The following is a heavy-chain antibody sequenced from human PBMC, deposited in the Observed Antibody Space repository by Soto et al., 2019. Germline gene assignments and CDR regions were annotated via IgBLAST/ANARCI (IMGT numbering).Heavy chain of an antibody. V-gene: IGHV4-59*08. CDR2: IYYSGST. CDR1: GDSIIGIYH. D-gene: IGHD5-12*01. J-gene: IGHJ6*02. CDR3: ARFVAAGGMDV. Sequence: SETLSLTCAVSGDSIIGIYHWAWIRQSPGKGLEWIGYIYYSGSTNYNPSLKSRVTISVDTSKNQFSLKLSSVTAADTAVYYCARFVAAGGMDVWGQGTKVTVSS.